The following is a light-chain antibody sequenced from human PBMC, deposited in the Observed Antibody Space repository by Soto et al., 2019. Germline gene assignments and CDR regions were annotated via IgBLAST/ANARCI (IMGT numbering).Light chain of an antibody. V-gene: IGKV3-20*01. CDR3: QQYGSSPSLT. Sequence: IVFTQSPGTLSLSQGERATLSCRASQSVSSSYLAWYQQKPGQAPRLLIYGASSRATGIPDRFSGSGSGTDFTLTISRLEPEDFAVYYCQQYGSSPSLTFGGGTKVDIK. CDR2: GAS. J-gene: IGKJ4*01. CDR1: QSVSSSY.